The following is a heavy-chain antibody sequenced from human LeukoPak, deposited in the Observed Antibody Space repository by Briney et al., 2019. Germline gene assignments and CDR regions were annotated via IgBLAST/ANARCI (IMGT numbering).Heavy chain of an antibody. CDR2: IYRSSNGETT. D-gene: IGHD6-19*01. Sequence: GGSLRLSCGAPVIRFSNAWIASVPQAPGRGLEWVDRIYRSSNGETTDYGSPVKGTFTMSRDDSKNTLYLQMNSLKTEDTAVYYCTTYSSGSCPFWGQGTLVTVSS. V-gene: IGHV3-15*07. CDR1: VIRFSNAW. CDR3: TTYSSGSCPF. J-gene: IGHJ4*02.